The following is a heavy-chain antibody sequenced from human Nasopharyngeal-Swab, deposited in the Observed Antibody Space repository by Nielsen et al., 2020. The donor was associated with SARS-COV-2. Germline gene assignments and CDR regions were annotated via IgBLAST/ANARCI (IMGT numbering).Heavy chain of an antibody. J-gene: IGHJ4*02. V-gene: IGHV1-69*10. CDR1: GGTFSSYA. CDR3: ARDRRGRYYDSSGYYFPFDY. D-gene: IGHD3-22*01. CDR2: IIPILGIA. Sequence: SVKVSCKASGGTFSSYAISWVRQAPGQGLEWMGGIIPILGIANYAQKFQGRVTITADKSTSTAYMELSSLRSDDTAVYYCARDRRGRYYDSSGYYFPFDYWGQGTLVTVSS.